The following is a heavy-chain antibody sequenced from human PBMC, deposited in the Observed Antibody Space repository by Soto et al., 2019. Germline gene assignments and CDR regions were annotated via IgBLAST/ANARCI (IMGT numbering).Heavy chain of an antibody. CDR3: ARDKGYCSDTSRPDFDY. CDR2: VIPNLGVT. Sequence: SVKRSWKAFGGSLSSYTFSWVRQAPGQGLEWMGRVIPNLGVTNYAKKFQGRFTIVVDTSTSTAYMELNSLRYEDTAVYYCARDKGYCSDTSRPDFDYWGKGTLVTVSS. V-gene: IGHV1-69*04. D-gene: IGHD2-15*01. J-gene: IGHJ4*02. CDR1: GGSLSSYT.